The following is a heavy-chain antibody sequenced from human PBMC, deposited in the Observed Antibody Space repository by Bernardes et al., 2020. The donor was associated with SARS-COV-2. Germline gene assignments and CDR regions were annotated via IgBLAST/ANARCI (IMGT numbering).Heavy chain of an antibody. CDR3: AREAAAAASLDY. CDR2: IDWDDDK. Sequence: SGPTLVKPTQTLTLTCTFSGFSLITSGMCVSWIHQPPGKALEWLARIDWDDDKYYSTSLKTRLTISKDTSKNQVVLTMTNMDPVDTATYYCAREAAAAASLDYWGQGTLVTVSS. J-gene: IGHJ4*02. V-gene: IGHV2-70*11. CDR1: GFSLITSGMC. D-gene: IGHD6-13*01.